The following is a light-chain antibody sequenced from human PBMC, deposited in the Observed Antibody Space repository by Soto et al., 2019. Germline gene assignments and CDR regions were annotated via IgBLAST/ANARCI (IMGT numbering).Light chain of an antibody. J-gene: IGLJ1*01. CDR2: DVS. CDR3: NSYTSSSTYV. V-gene: IGLV2-14*03. CDR1: SSDVGGYNY. Sequence: QSPLTQPASVSGSPGQSITISCTGTSSDVGGYNYVSWYQQHPGKAPKLIIYDVSDRPSGVSNRFSGSKSGNTASLTISALQAEDEADYYCNSYTSSSTYVFGTGTKLTVL.